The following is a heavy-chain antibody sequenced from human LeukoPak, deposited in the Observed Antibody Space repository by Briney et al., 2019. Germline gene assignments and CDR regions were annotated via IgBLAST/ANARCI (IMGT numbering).Heavy chain of an antibody. CDR3: ARSDSGSYEDWFFDY. D-gene: IGHD1-26*01. Sequence: ASVKVSCTAFGYTFTSNYMHWVRQAAGQGPEWMGVISPSGGSTTYAQKFQGRVTITADESTSTAYMELSSLRSEDTAVYYCARSDSGSYEDWFFDYWGQGTLVTVSS. CDR1: GYTFTSNY. J-gene: IGHJ4*02. CDR2: ISPSGGST. V-gene: IGHV1-46*01.